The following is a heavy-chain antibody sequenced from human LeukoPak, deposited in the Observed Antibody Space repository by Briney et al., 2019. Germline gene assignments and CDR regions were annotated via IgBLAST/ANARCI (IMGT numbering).Heavy chain of an antibody. Sequence: SETLSLTCAVYGGSFSGYYWSWIRQPPGKGLEWFGEINHSGSTNDHPSLTSRVTISVDTSKNQFSLELSSVTAADTAVYYCARGLRTLIAARPSAFDIWGQGTMVTVSS. CDR2: INHSGST. CDR1: GGSFSGYY. J-gene: IGHJ3*02. D-gene: IGHD6-6*01. V-gene: IGHV4-34*01. CDR3: ARGLRTLIAARPSAFDI.